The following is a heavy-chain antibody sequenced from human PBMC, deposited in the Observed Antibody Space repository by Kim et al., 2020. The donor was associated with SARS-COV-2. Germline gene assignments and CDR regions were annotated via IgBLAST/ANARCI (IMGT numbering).Heavy chain of an antibody. V-gene: IGHV3-33*06. CDR2: IWYDGSNK. Sequence: GGSLRLSCAASGFTFSSYGMHWVRQAPGKGLEWVAVIWYDGSNKYYADSVKGRFTISRDNSKNTLYLQINSLRAEDTAVYYCAKDRGIAVAGTWYYFDYWGQGTLVTVSS. D-gene: IGHD6-19*01. J-gene: IGHJ4*02. CDR1: GFTFSSYG. CDR3: AKDRGIAVAGTWYYFDY.